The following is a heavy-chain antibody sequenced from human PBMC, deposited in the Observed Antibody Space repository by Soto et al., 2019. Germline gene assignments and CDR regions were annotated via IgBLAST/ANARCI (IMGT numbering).Heavy chain of an antibody. Sequence: ASVKVSCKVSGYTFTSYGISWVRQAPGPGLEWMGWISAYNGNTNYAQKLQGRVTMTTDTSTSTAYMELRSLRSDDTAVYYCARDLRFATYGSGSKPRVNWFATWGQGTLVTASS. J-gene: IGHJ5*02. CDR1: GYTFTSYG. V-gene: IGHV1-18*01. CDR2: ISAYNGNT. CDR3: ARDLRFATYGSGSKPRVNWFAT. D-gene: IGHD3-10*01.